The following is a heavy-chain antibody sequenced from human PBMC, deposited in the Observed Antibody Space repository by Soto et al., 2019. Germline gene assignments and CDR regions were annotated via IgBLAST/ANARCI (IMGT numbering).Heavy chain of an antibody. CDR2: IYWDDDK. Sequence: QITLKESGPPLVNPKQTRTLTCTSSGFSLSPRAVVVGWIRQPPGKPLEWLAFIYWDDDKRYSPSLKSSLTITKDTSKNQVVLAMTNMDPVDTATYYCAHLVVAGLTYYFDYWGQGTLVTVSS. CDR1: GFSLSPRAVV. J-gene: IGHJ4*02. V-gene: IGHV2-5*02. CDR3: AHLVVAGLTYYFDY. D-gene: IGHD2-15*01.